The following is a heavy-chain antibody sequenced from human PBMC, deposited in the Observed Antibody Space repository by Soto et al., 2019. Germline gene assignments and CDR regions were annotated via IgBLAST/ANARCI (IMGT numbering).Heavy chain of an antibody. V-gene: IGHV3-33*01. D-gene: IGHD6-13*01. CDR3: ARAGVAAAGNLNWFDP. CDR2: IWYDGSNK. CDR1: GFTFSSYG. J-gene: IGHJ5*02. Sequence: QVQLVESGGGVVQPGRSLRLSCAASGFTFSSYGMHWVRQAPGKGLERVAVIWYDGSNKYYADSVKGRFTISRDNSKNTLYLQMNSLRAEDTAVYYCARAGVAAAGNLNWFDPWGQGTLVTVSS.